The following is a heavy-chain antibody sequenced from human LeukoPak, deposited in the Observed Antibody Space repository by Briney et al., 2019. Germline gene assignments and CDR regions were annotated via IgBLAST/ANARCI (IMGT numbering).Heavy chain of an antibody. V-gene: IGHV3-74*01. D-gene: IGHD2-15*01. Sequence: PGGSLRLSCAASGFTFSSYWMHWVRQGPGKGLVWVSRTSSDGSSTTYADSVKGRFTISRDNAKNTLYLQMNSLRAEDTAVYYCAKDDLGGGRRGINWFDPWGQGTLVTVSS. J-gene: IGHJ5*02. CDR2: TSSDGSST. CDR1: GFTFSSYW. CDR3: AKDDLGGGRRGINWFDP.